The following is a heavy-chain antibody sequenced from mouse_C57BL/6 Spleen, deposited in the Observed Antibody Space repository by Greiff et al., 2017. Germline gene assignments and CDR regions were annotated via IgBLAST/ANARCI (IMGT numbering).Heavy chain of an antibody. J-gene: IGHJ4*01. V-gene: IGHV14-1*01. CDR1: GFNIKDYY. Sequence: VQLQQSGAELVRPGASVKLSCTASGFNIKDYYMHWVKQRPEQGLEWIGRIDPEDGDTEYAPKFQGKATMTADTSSNTAYLQLSSLTSEDTAVYYCTTGYYGSPYAMDYWGQGTSVTVSA. D-gene: IGHD1-1*01. CDR2: IDPEDGDT. CDR3: TTGYYGSPYAMDY.